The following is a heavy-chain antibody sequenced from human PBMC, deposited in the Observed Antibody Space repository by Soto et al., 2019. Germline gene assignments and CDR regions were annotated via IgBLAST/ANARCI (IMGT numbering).Heavy chain of an antibody. V-gene: IGHV4-34*01. Sequence: SETLSLTCAVYGGSFSGYYWSWIRQPPGKGLEWIGEINHSGSTNYNPSLKSRVTISVDTSKNQFSLKLSSVTAADTAVYYCARGNMVRGVIITRGLAFDIRGQGTMVTVSS. J-gene: IGHJ3*02. CDR2: INHSGST. CDR1: GGSFSGYY. CDR3: ARGNMVRGVIITRGLAFDI. D-gene: IGHD3-10*01.